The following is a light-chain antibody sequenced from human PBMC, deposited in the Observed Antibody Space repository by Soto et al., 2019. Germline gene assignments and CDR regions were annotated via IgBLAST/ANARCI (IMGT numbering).Light chain of an antibody. J-gene: IGKJ2*01. CDR2: AAS. Sequence: EIVLTQSPGTLSLSPGERATLSCWASQSVSSTYLAWYQQRPGQAPRLLIYAASSRATGIPDRFSGSGSGTDFTLNISRLEPEDFAVYYCQQYGSSSGYTFGQGTKLEIK. CDR3: QQYGSSSGYT. CDR1: QSVSSTY. V-gene: IGKV3-20*01.